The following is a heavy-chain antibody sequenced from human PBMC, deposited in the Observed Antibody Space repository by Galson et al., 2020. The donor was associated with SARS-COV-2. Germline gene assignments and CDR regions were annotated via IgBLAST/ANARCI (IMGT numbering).Heavy chain of an antibody. CDR2: INRDGTHD. J-gene: IGHJ4*02. CDR3: ARILPAGYYDH. D-gene: IGHD1-1*01. V-gene: IGHV3-7*01. CDR1: GFTFSGYW. Sequence: AGSLRLSCTASGFTFSGYWMTWVRQPPGRGLEWVAYINRDGTHDDYVASARGRFTISRDNVESSVYLQMNSLRAEDTAVYYCARILPAGYYDHWGQGTLGTVSS.